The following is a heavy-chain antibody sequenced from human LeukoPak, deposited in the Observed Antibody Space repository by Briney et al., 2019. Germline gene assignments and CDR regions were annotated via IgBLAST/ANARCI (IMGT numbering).Heavy chain of an antibody. D-gene: IGHD5-18*01. CDR1: GFTFSSYA. CDR2: ISGSGGST. V-gene: IGHV3-23*01. CDR3: AKDPAWIQLWNLLHFDY. Sequence: QPGGSLRLSSAASGFTFSSYAMSWVRQAPGKGLEWVSAISGSGGSTYYADSVKGRFTISRDNSKNTLYLQMNSLRAEDTAVYYCAKDPAWIQLWNLLHFDYWAREPWSPSPQ. J-gene: IGHJ4*02.